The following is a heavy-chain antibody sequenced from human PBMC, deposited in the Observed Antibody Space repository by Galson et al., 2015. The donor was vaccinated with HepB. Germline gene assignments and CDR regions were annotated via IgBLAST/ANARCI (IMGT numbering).Heavy chain of an antibody. CDR1: GFTFSSYA. CDR2: ISGSGSIT. V-gene: IGHV3-23*01. J-gene: IGHJ1*01. D-gene: IGHD3-16*01. CDR3: AKEQAYMID. Sequence: SLRLSCAASGFTFSSYAMNWVRQAPGKGLEWVSGISGSGSITYYADSVKGRFSISRDNSKDTLDLQADSLRAEDTAVYYCAKEQAYMIDWGQGTLVTASS.